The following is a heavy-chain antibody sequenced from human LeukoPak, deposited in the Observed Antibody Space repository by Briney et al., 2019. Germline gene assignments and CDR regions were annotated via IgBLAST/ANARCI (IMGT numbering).Heavy chain of an antibody. Sequence: SETLSLTCTVSGGSISSYYWSWIRQPAGKGLEWIGRIYTSGSTNYNPSLKSRVTMSVDTSKNQFSLKLSSVTAEDTAVYYCATLWFGELLFDYWGQGTLVTVSS. V-gene: IGHV4-4*07. CDR3: ATLWFGELLFDY. J-gene: IGHJ4*02. CDR2: IYTSGST. CDR1: GGSISSYY. D-gene: IGHD3-10*01.